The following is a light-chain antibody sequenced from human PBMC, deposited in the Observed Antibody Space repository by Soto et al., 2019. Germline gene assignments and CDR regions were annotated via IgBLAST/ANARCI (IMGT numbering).Light chain of an antibody. CDR2: EGS. CDR3: CSSAPSRTFV. Sequence: QSVLTQPASVSGSPGQSITISCTGSSSAVGSYRLVSWYRHHPGKVPKLIIYEGSKRPSGVSNRFSVSGPDNTASLTISGLQAEDEADYSCCSSAPSRTFVFGTGTKVTVL. J-gene: IGLJ1*01. CDR1: SSAVGSYRL. V-gene: IGLV2-23*01.